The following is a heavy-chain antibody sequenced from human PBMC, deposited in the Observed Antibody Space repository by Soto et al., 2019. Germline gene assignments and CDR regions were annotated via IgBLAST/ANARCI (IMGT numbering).Heavy chain of an antibody. J-gene: IGHJ4*02. CDR2: MYNSGST. CDR3: ARSSGTYGTLDY. CDR1: GGTISRYY. D-gene: IGHD1-26*01. V-gene: IGHV4-59*01. Sequence: LSLTCTVSGGTISRYYWSWIRQPPGKGLEWIGYMYNSGSTKYNPSLKSRVTISGDTSKNQVSLSLTSVTAADTGVYYCARSSGTYGTLDYWGEGTLVTVSS.